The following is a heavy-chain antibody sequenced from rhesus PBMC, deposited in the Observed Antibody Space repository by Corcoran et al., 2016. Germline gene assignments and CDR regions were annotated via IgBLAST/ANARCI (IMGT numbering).Heavy chain of an antibody. CDR2: IYGSGSST. J-gene: IGHJ2*01. V-gene: IGHV4-169*02. CDR1: RCSISSTY. CDR3: ASGNRWYFDL. D-gene: IGHD1-1*01. Sequence: LQLQESGPGLVQRSGPPSVTSPVSRCSISSTYWRWLRQAPGQGLEWSGYIYGSGSSTNYNPSLKSRFTLSVDTSKNQLSLKLSSVTAADTAVYYCASGNRWYFDLWGPGTPITISS.